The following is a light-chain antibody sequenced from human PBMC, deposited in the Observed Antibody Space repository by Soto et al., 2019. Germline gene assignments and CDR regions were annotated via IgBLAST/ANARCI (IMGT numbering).Light chain of an antibody. J-gene: IGKJ2*01. CDR2: EAS. Sequence: DIHMAQSPPSLSASVGDRVTITCRASQKIVTYLNWYQQKAGKAPSLLIYEASHLQSGVPFRFFGSDSGTDFTLTIVNLQHEYSATYYFQQSNSPPPTFGPGNKREIK. CDR1: QKIVTY. CDR3: QQSNSPPPT. V-gene: IGKV1-39*01.